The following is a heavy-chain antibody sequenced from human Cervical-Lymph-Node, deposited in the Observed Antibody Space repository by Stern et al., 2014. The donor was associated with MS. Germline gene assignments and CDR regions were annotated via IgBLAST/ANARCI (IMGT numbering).Heavy chain of an antibody. Sequence: QVQLVQSGPGLVKPSQTLSLTCTVSGGSISSGSYYWSWIRQPAGKGLEWIGRIYTSGSTKYNPSLKRRVTISVDTSKNQFSLKLSSVTAADTAVYYCARDCRLRYFDNYGMDVWGQGTTVTVSS. J-gene: IGHJ6*02. CDR2: IYTSGST. V-gene: IGHV4-61*02. D-gene: IGHD3-9*01. CDR3: ARDCRLRYFDNYGMDV. CDR1: GGSISSGSYY.